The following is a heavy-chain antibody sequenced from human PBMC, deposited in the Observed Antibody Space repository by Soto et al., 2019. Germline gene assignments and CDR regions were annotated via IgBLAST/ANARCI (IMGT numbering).Heavy chain of an antibody. V-gene: IGHV1-3*01. Sequence: ASVKVSCKASGYTFTSYAMHWVRQAPGQRLEWMGWINAGNGNTKYSQKFQGRVTITRDTSASTAYMELSSLRSEDTAVYYYARTELDIVATLFDHWGQGTLVTVSS. J-gene: IGHJ4*02. D-gene: IGHD5-12*01. CDR3: ARTELDIVATLFDH. CDR1: GYTFTSYA. CDR2: INAGNGNT.